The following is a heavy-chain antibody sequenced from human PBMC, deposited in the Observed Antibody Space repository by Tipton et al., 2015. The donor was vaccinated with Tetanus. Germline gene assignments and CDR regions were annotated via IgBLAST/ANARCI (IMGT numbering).Heavy chain of an antibody. J-gene: IGHJ4*02. Sequence: SLRLSCAASGFTFSSYWMSWVRQAPGKGLVWVANINLDGGEKFYVDSVKGRFTISRDNAKNPLNLQMNSLRAEDTAVYHCARVSLPFDSSGHGLDYWGQGTLVTVSS. CDR2: INLDGGEK. V-gene: IGHV3-7*01. CDR1: GFTFSSYW. D-gene: IGHD3-22*01. CDR3: ARVSLPFDSSGHGLDY.